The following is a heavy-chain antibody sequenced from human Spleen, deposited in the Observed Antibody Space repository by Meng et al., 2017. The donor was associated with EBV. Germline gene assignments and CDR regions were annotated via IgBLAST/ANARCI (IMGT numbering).Heavy chain of an antibody. CDR3: SHTHYYFDGNDYYYKSF. CDR2: IYWDEDR. V-gene: IGHV2-5*02. CDR1: GFSFSTSGVS. D-gene: IGHD3-22*01. Sequence: QITLKESRPAPVKPTQTLTLTCTFSGFSFSTSGVSVGWIRQPPGKAPEWLALIYWDEDRRYSPSLKSRLTITKDTSKDQVVLTMTNMDPVDTGTYYCSHTHYYFDGNDYYYKSFWGQGTLVTVSS. J-gene: IGHJ4*02.